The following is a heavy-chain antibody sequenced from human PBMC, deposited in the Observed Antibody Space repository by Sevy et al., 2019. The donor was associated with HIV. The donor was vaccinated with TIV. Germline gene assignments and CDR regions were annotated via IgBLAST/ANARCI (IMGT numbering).Heavy chain of an antibody. CDR2: ISYDGSNK. V-gene: IGHV3-30-3*01. CDR1: GFTFSSYA. CDR3: ARRYCSGGSCYKGVLDY. Sequence: GSLRLSCAASGFTFSSYAMHWVRQAPGKGLEWVAVISYDGSNKYYADSVKGRFTISRDNSKNTLYLQMNSLRAEDTAVYYCARRYCSGGSCYKGVLDYWGQGTLVTVSS. J-gene: IGHJ4*02. D-gene: IGHD2-15*01.